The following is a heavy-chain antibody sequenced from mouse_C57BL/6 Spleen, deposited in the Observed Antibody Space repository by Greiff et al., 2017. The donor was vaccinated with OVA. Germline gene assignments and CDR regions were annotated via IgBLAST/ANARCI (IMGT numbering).Heavy chain of an antibody. J-gene: IGHJ4*01. V-gene: IGHV1-54*01. CDR2: INPGSGGT. CDR3: AIRGITTVVTRAMDY. D-gene: IGHD1-1*01. CDR1: GYAFTNYL. Sequence: VQLKQSGAELVRPGTSVKVSCKASGYAFTNYLIEWVKQRPGQGLEWIGVINPGSGGTNYNEKFKGKATLTADKSSSTAYMQLSSLTSEDSAVYFCAIRGITTVVTRAMDYWGQGTSVTVSS.